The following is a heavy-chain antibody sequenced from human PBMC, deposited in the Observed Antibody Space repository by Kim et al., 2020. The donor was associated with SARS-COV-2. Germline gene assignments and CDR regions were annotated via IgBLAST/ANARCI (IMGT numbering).Heavy chain of an antibody. V-gene: IGHV3-43*01. CDR3: AKGAYYNDSSAASRV. J-gene: IGHJ6*02. D-gene: IGHD3-22*01. Sequence: ESVKGRYTISRKNSKNSLYMQMNSLRTEDTALYYCAKGAYYNDSSAASRVWGQGTTVTVSS.